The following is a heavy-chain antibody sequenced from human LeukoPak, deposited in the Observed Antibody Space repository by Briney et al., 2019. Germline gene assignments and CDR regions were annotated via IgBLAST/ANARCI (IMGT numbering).Heavy chain of an antibody. J-gene: IGHJ4*02. CDR3: AKDPALGLYFDY. CDR1: GFTFSSYA. V-gene: IGHV3-23*01. D-gene: IGHD7-27*01. CDR2: ISGSGGST. Sequence: PGGSLRLSCAASGFTFSSYAMSWVRQAPGKGLEWVSAISGSGGSTYYADSVKGGFTISRDNSKNTLYLQMNSLRAEDTAVYYCAKDPALGLYFDYWGQGTLVTVSS.